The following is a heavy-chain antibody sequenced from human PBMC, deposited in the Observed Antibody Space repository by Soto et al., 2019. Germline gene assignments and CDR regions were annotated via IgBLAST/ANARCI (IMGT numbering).Heavy chain of an antibody. D-gene: IGHD3-10*01. V-gene: IGHV3-66*01. CDR1: GFTVSSNY. CDR2: IYSGGST. J-gene: IGHJ4*02. Sequence: GGSLRLSCAASGFTVSSNYMSWVRQAPGKGLEWVSVIYSGGSTYYADSVKGRFTISRDNSKNTLYLQMNSLRAEDTAVYYCARVAVGYYGSGSYYFDYWGQGTLVTVSS. CDR3: ARVAVGYYGSGSYYFDY.